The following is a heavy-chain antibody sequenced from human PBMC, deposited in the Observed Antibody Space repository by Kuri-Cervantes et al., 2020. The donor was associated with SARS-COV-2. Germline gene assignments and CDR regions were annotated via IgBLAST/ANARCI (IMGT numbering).Heavy chain of an antibody. J-gene: IGHJ4*02. CDR3: ARVRGVGY. Sequence: GESLKISCAASGFTFSSYWMSWVRRAPGKGLEWVANIKQDGSEKYYVDSVKGRFTISRDNAKNSLYLQMNSLRAEDTAVYYCARVRGVGYWGQGTLVTVSS. V-gene: IGHV3-7*01. CDR2: IKQDGSEK. CDR1: GFTFSSYW. D-gene: IGHD3-10*01.